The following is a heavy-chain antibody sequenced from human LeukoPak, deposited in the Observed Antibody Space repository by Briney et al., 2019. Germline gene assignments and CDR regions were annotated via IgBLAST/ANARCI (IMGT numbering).Heavy chain of an antibody. CDR1: GFTFSSYE. CDR3: ARDAGSSWYWGALDM. D-gene: IGHD6-13*01. CDR2: ISSSGTDI. Sequence: PGGSLRLSCTTSGFTFSSYEMNWVRQAPGKGLEWVSHISSSGTDIYYADSVKGRFTISRDNAKNSLYLQMNSLRDEDTAIYYCARDAGSSWYWGALDMWGQGAVVIVSS. V-gene: IGHV3-48*03. J-gene: IGHJ3*02.